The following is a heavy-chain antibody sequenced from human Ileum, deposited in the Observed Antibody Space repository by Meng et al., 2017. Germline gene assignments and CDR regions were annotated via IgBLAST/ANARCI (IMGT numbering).Heavy chain of an antibody. CDR1: GYTFTGYH. Sequence: QVQLGQSGAEVKKPGASVKVSCKASGYTFTGYHMHWVRQAPGQGLEWMGRINPNSGGTIYAQKFQGRVTMTRDTSISTGYMELSRLRSDDTAVYYCAIITAGGAWGQGTLVTVSS. CDR3: AIITAGGA. D-gene: IGHD1-20*01. J-gene: IGHJ5*02. V-gene: IGHV1-2*06. CDR2: INPNSGGT.